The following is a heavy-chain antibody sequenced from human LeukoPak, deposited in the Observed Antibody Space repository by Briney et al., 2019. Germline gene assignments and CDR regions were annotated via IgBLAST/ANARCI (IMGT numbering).Heavy chain of an antibody. D-gene: IGHD6-13*01. J-gene: IGHJ5*02. CDR3: ATGRVAAANWFDP. CDR2: INHGGST. V-gene: IGHV4-34*01. CDR1: GGSFSGYY. Sequence: SETLSLTCAVYGGSFSGYYWSWIRQPPGKGLEWMGEINHGGSTNYNPSLKSRVTISVDTSKNQFSLNLISVTAADTAVYYCATGRVAAANWFDPWGQGTLVTVSS.